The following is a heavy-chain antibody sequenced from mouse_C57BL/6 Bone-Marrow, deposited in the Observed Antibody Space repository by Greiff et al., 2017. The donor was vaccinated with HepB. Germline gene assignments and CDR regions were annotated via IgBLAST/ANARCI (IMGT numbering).Heavy chain of an antibody. CDR3: ARAVPIYYDYDVDWYFDV. D-gene: IGHD2-4*01. CDR2: INPNYGTT. J-gene: IGHJ1*03. Sequence: VQLKQSGPELVKPGASVKISCKASGYSFTDYNMNWVKQSNGKSLEWIGVINPNYGTTSYNQKFKGKATLTVDQSSSTAYMQLNSLTSEDSAVYYCARAVPIYYDYDVDWYFDVWGTGTTVTVSS. CDR1: GYSFTDYN. V-gene: IGHV1-39*01.